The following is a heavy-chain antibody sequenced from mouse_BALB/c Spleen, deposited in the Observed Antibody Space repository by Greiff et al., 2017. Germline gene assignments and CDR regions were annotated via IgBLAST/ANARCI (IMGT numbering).Heavy chain of an antibody. CDR1: GFSLTSYG. V-gene: IGHV2-9*02. J-gene: IGHJ3*01. CDR3: ARDKGAGPFAY. Sequence: VKLTESGPGLVAPSQSLSITCTVSGFSLTSYGVHWVRQPPGKGLEWLGVIWAGGSTNYNSALMSRLSISKDNSKSQVFLKMNSLQTDDTAMYYCARDKGAGPFAYWGQGTLVTVSA. D-gene: IGHD1-3*01. CDR2: IWAGGST.